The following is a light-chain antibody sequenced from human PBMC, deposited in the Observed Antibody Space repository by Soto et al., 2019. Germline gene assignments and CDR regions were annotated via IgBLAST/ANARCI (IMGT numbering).Light chain of an antibody. V-gene: IGKV1-39*01. Sequence: DIQMTQSPSSLSASVGDRVTITCRASQGISHYLSWYQQKPGKVPNLLIYAASISQSGVPSTFSGSGSWTDFTLTISSLQPEDFATYYCLQSYSTSYSFGQGPKLEIK. CDR3: LQSYSTSYS. CDR1: QGISHY. J-gene: IGKJ2*03. CDR2: AAS.